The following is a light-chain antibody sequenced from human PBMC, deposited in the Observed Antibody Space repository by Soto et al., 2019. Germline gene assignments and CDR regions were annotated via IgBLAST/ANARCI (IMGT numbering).Light chain of an antibody. CDR2: LGS. V-gene: IGKV2-28*01. CDR1: QSPLHNNGYNY. Sequence: DIVMTQSPLSLPVTPGEPASISCRSSQSPLHNNGYNYLDWYLQKPGQSPQLLIYLGSNRASGVPDRFSGSGSGTDFTLKISRVEADDVGVYYCMQAVQPWTFGQGTKVEIK. J-gene: IGKJ1*01. CDR3: MQAVQPWT.